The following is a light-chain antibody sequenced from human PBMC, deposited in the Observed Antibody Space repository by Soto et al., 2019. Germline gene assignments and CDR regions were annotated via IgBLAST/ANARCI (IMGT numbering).Light chain of an antibody. CDR1: QSVSSN. CDR3: QQRSNWRT. J-gene: IGKJ5*01. Sequence: EIVMTPSPATLSVSPGARAPLSCRASQSVSSNLAWYQQKPGQAPRLLIYDASDRATGIPARFSGSGSGTDFTLTISSLEPEDFAVYYCQQRSNWRTVGQGTRLEIK. V-gene: IGKV3-11*01. CDR2: DAS.